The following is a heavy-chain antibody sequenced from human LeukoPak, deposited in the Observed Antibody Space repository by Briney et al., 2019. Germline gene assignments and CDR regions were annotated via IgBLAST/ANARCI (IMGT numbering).Heavy chain of an antibody. V-gene: IGHV1-46*01. CDR1: GYTFTSHY. D-gene: IGHD1-14*01. Sequence: ASVKVSCKASGYTFTSHYIHWVRQAPGQGLEWMGITFPTTGTTRHAQKFQGRVTMTRDTSTTTVYLDLSSLTSEDTAVYYCATEVPGSYHFDYWGQGTLVTVSS. J-gene: IGHJ4*02. CDR3: ATEVPGSYHFDY. CDR2: TFPTTGTT.